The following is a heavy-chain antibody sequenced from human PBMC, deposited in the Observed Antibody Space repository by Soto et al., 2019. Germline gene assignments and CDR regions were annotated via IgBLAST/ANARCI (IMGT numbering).Heavy chain of an antibody. CDR2: INAGNGNT. CDR1: GYTFTGYA. J-gene: IGHJ4*01. CDR3: AWYSRYDYVFDY. Sequence: SVKVSCKASGYTFTGYAMHWVRQAPGQRLEWMGWINAGNGNTKYARKLQGRVTMTRDTSTSTAYMEMSSLTFDDTAVYYCAWYSRYDYVFDYWGHGTLVTVSS. V-gene: IGHV1-3*01. D-gene: IGHD5-12*01.